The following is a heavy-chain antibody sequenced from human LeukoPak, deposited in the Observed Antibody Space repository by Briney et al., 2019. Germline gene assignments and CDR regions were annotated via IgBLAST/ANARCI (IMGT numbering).Heavy chain of an antibody. CDR1: GFIFTNSF. J-gene: IGHJ4*02. CDR3: ATDRGWRTSGYYLYYFEY. CDR2: IKRDGSEK. Sequence: GGSLRLSCAASGFIFTNSFMSWVRQAPGKGLEWVSSIKRDGSEKYYVDSVRGRFTISRDNTMNSLYLQMSSLRAEDTAVYYCATDRGWRTSGYYLYYFEYWGQGTLVTYSS. D-gene: IGHD3-3*01. V-gene: IGHV3-7*01.